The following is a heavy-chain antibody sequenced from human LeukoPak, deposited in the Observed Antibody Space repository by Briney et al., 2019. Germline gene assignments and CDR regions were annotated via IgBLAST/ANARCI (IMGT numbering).Heavy chain of an antibody. CDR2: ISSSSSTI. Sequence: GGSLRLSCAASGFTFSSYSMNWVRQAPGKGLEWVPYISSSSSTIYYADSVKGRFTISRDNAKNSLYLQMNSLRDEDTAVYYCARFTGDPYYYGMDVWGQGTTVTVSS. J-gene: IGHJ6*02. D-gene: IGHD7-27*01. CDR1: GFTFSSYS. V-gene: IGHV3-48*02. CDR3: ARFTGDPYYYGMDV.